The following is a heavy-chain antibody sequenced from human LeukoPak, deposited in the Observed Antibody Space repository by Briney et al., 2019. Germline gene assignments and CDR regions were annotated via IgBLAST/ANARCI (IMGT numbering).Heavy chain of an antibody. CDR3: ARGPDYGDHQRPDYYYFGMDV. CDR2: IFYSGST. V-gene: IGHV4-59*02. D-gene: IGHD4-17*01. J-gene: IGHJ6*04. CDR1: GGSVSNYY. Sequence: SETLFLTCTVSGGSVSNYYWTWIRQPPGKGLEWIGYIFYSGSTNFNPSLKSRVTMSVDTSKNQFSLKLSSVTAADTAVYHCARGPDYGDHQRPDYYYFGMDVWGKGTTVTVSS.